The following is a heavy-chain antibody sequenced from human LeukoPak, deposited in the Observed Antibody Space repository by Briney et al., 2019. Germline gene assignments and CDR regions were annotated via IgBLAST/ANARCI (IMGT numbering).Heavy chain of an antibody. J-gene: IGHJ5*02. V-gene: IGHV4-39*01. CDR1: GDSISTSNSY. Sequence: SETLSLTCTVSGDSISTSNSYWGWIRQPPWKGLEWIGSIYYSGSTYCNPSLKSRVTISVDTSKNQFSLKLSSVTAADTAVYYCARHRFYGGNPNWFDPWGQGTLVTVSS. CDR2: IYYSGST. D-gene: IGHD4-23*01. CDR3: ARHRFYGGNPNWFDP.